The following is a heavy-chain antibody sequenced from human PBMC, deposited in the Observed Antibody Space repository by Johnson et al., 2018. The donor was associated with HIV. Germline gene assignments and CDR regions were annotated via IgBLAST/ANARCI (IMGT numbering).Heavy chain of an antibody. Sequence: VQLVESGGGVVQPGRSLRLSCAASGFTFSSYAMHWVRQAPGKGLEWVSVIYSGGSTHYADPVKGRFTISTDNSKNTLYLQMNSLRVEDTAVYYCARDFGYYYDRWAFDIWGQGTMVSVSS. CDR1: GFTFSSYA. D-gene: IGHD3-22*01. V-gene: IGHV3-66*01. CDR2: IYSGGST. CDR3: ARDFGYYYDRWAFDI. J-gene: IGHJ3*02.